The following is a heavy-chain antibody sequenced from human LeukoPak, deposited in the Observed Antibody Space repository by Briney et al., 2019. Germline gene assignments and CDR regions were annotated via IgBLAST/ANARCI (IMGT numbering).Heavy chain of an antibody. Sequence: SQTLSLTCTVSGGSISSGSYYWSWIRQPAGKGLEWIGRIYTSGSTNYNPSLKSRVTISVDTSKNQFSLKLNSVTAADTAVYFCARWYWYMDVWGKGTTVTVSS. D-gene: IGHD1-14*01. CDR3: ARWYWYMDV. V-gene: IGHV4-61*02. CDR1: GGSISSGSYY. J-gene: IGHJ6*03. CDR2: IYTSGST.